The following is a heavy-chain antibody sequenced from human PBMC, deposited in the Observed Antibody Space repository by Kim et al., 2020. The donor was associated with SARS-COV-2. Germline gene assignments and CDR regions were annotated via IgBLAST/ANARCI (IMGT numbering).Heavy chain of an antibody. CDR3: ARDALVDIVVVPADPPENYGMDV. CDR1: GFTFSSYA. D-gene: IGHD2-2*03. Sequence: GGSLRLSCAASGFTFSSYAMHWVRQAPGKGLEWVAVISYDGSNKYYADSVKGRFTISRDNSKNTLYLQMNSLRAEDTAVYYCARDALVDIVVVPADPPENYGMDVWGQGTTVTVSS. V-gene: IGHV3-30*04. J-gene: IGHJ6*02. CDR2: ISYDGSNK.